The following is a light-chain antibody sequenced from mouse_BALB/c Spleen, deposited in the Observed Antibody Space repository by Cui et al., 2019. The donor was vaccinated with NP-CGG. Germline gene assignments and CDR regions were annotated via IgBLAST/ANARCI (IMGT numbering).Light chain of an antibody. CDR2: GTN. CDR3: ALWYSNHWV. CDR1: TGAVTTSNY. Sequence: QAVVTDESALTTSPGETVTLTCRSSTGAVTTSNYANWVQEKSDHLFTGLIGGTNNRAPGVPARFSGSLIGDKAALTITGAQTEDEAIYFCALWYSNHWVFGGGTKLTVL. V-gene: IGLV1*01. J-gene: IGLJ1*01.